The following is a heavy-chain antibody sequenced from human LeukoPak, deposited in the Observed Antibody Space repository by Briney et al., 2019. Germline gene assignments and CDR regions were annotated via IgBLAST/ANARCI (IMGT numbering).Heavy chain of an antibody. CDR2: INHSGST. CDR1: GGSFSGYY. V-gene: IGHV4-34*01. D-gene: IGHD3-3*01. Sequence: KPSETLSLTCAVYGGSFSGYYWSWIRQPPGKGLEWIGEINHSGSTNYNPSLKSRVTISVDTSKNQFSLKLSSVTAADTAVYYCASTGPYDFWSGPIVYFDYWGQGTLVTVSS. CDR3: ASTGPYDFWSGPIVYFDY. J-gene: IGHJ4*02.